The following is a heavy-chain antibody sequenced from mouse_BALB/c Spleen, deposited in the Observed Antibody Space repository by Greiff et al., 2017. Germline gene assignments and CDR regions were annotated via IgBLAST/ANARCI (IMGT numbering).Heavy chain of an antibody. J-gene: IGHJ3*01. V-gene: IGHV5-17*02. D-gene: IGHD2-3*01. CDR3: ARSGGSDGYYWFAY. CDR1: GFTFSSFG. Sequence: EVNVVESGGGLVQPGGSRKLSCAASGFTFSSFGMHWVRQAPEKGLEWVAYISSGSSTIYYADTVKGRFTISRDNPKNTLFLQMTSLRSEDTAMYYCARSGGSDGYYWFAYWGQGTLVTVSA. CDR2: ISSGSSTI.